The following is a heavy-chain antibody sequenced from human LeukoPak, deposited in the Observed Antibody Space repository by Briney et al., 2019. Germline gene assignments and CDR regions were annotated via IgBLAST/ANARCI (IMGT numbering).Heavy chain of an antibody. CDR1: GGSINRYY. J-gene: IGHJ4*02. CDR2: IYYTGST. D-gene: IGHD1-26*01. Sequence: SETLSLTCTVSGGSINRYYWSWIRQPPGKGLEWIGYIYYTGSTNYNPSLKSRVTISVDTSKNQFSLKLSSVTAADTAVYYCAGHDMDVAGAGLDYFDYWGQGTLVTVSS. CDR3: AGHDMDVAGAGLDYFDY. V-gene: IGHV4-59*08.